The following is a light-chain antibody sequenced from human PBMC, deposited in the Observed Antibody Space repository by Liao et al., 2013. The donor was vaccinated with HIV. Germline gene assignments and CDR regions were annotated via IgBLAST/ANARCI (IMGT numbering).Light chain of an antibody. J-gene: IGLJ2*01. V-gene: IGLV3-21*01. Sequence: SYELTQPPSVSVAPGTTATITCAGINIGTKRVHWYQHKPGQAPVVVISYDTDRPSGIPERFSGSNSGNTATLTISGTQAVDEADYFCQAWDRSADVVFGGGTKLTVL. CDR3: QAWDRSADVV. CDR1: NIGTKR. CDR2: YDT.